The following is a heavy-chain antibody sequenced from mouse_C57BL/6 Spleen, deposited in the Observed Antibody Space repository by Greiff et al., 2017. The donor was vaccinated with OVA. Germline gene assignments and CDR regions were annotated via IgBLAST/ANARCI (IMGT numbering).Heavy chain of an antibody. CDR2: ISSGSSTI. Sequence: EVQLVESGGGLVKPGGSLKLSCAASGFTFSDYGMHWVRQAPEKGLEWVAYISSGSSTIYYADTVKGRFTISRDNAKNTLFLQMTSLRSEDTAMYYRARRDYSNPHYAMDYWGQGTSVTVSS. D-gene: IGHD2-5*01. CDR1: GFTFSDYG. V-gene: IGHV5-17*01. CDR3: ARRDYSNPHYAMDY. J-gene: IGHJ4*01.